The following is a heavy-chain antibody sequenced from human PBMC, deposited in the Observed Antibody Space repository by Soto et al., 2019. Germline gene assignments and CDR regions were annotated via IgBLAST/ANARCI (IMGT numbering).Heavy chain of an antibody. CDR2: MSWNSGSI. CDR3: AKDFLTGGDYYYYMDV. Sequence: EVQLVESGGGLVQPGRSLRLSCSASGFTFDDYAMHWVRQAPGKGLEGVSGMSWNSGSIGYADSVKGRFTISRDNAKNSLYLQMNSLRAEDTALYYCAKDFLTGGDYYYYMDVWGKGTTVTVSS. D-gene: IGHD3-9*01. CDR1: GFTFDDYA. V-gene: IGHV3-9*01. J-gene: IGHJ6*03.